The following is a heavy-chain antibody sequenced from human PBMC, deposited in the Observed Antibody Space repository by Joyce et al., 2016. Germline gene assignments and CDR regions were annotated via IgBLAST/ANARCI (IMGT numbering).Heavy chain of an antibody. J-gene: IGHJ5*02. CDR3: ARERNFGDLSFDP. CDR1: GYTFTSYD. V-gene: IGHV1-8*01. D-gene: IGHD4-17*01. Sequence: QVQLVQSGAEVKKPGASVKVSCKASGYTFTSYDINWVRLATGHGLEWMGWMNPNSGNTGSAQKFQGRVTMTRNTSISTAYMELSSLRSEDTAVYYCARERNFGDLSFDPWGQGTLVTVSS. CDR2: MNPNSGNT.